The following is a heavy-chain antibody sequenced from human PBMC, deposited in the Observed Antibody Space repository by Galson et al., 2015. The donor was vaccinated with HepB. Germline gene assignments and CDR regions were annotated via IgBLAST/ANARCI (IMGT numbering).Heavy chain of an antibody. CDR2: IYYSGST. Sequence: ETLSLTCTVSGGSISSSSYYWGWIRQPPGRGREWIVRIYYSGSTYYNPSLKSRVTISVDTSKNQFSLKLRSVTAADTAVYYCARQGYYDFWSGSQFQARNWFDPWGQGTLVTVSS. V-gene: IGHV4-39*01. D-gene: IGHD3-3*01. CDR3: ARQGYYDFWSGSQFQARNWFDP. J-gene: IGHJ5*02. CDR1: GGSISSSSYY.